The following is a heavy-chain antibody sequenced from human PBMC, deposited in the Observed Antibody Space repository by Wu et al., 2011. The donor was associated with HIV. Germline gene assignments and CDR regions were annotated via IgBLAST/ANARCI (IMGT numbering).Heavy chain of an antibody. J-gene: IGHJ3*02. CDR2: INPNSGGT. CDR1: GYIFTAYY. V-gene: IGHV1-2*02. CDR3: ARRDHDAFDI. Sequence: QVQLVQSGAEVKKPGSSVKVSCKASGYIFTAYYIYWVRQAPGQGLEWMGWINPNSGGTNYAQKFQGRVTMTRDTSISTAYMELSRLRSDDTAVYYCARRDHDAFDIWGQGTMVTVSS.